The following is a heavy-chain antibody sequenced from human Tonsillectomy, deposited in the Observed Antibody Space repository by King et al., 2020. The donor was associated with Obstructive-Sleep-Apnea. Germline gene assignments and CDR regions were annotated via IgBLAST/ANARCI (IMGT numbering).Heavy chain of an antibody. J-gene: IGHJ6*02. CDR3: ARENYYGSGSYYIGGYYYYYGMDV. D-gene: IGHD3-10*01. CDR2: ISSSSSTI. Sequence: QLVQSGGGLVQPGGSLRLSFAASGFTFSSYSMNWVRQAPGKGLEWFSYISSSSSTIYYADSVKCRFTIARDNAKNSLYLQMKSLRAEDTAVYYCARENYYGSGSYYIGGYYYYYGMDVWGQGTTVTVSS. CDR1: GFTFSSYS. V-gene: IGHV3-48*04.